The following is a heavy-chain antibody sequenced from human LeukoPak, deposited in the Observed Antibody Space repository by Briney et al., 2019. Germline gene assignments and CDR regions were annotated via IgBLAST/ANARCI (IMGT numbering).Heavy chain of an antibody. D-gene: IGHD1-26*01. Sequence: PGGSLRLSCAASGFTFSSNWMHWVRQAPGKGLVWVSHINSDGSSTYYADSVKGRFTISRDNSKNTLYLQMNSLRAEDTAVYYCAKGGDSGSYLSWLFALFDYWGQGTLVTVSS. CDR1: GFTFSSNW. CDR3: AKGGDSGSYLSWLFALFDY. CDR2: INSDGSST. V-gene: IGHV3-74*01. J-gene: IGHJ4*02.